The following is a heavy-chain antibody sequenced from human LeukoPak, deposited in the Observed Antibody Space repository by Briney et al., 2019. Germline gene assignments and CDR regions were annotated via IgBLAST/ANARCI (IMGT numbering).Heavy chain of an antibody. J-gene: IGHJ4*02. CDR2: INHSGST. CDR1: GGSFSGYY. V-gene: IGHV4-34*01. CDR3: ARGMRASDY. Sequence: PSETLSLTCAVYGGSFSGYYWSWIRQPPGKGLEWIGEINHSGSTNYNPSLMSRVTISVDTSKNQFSLKLSSVTAAGTAVYYCARGMRASDYWGQGTLVTVSS.